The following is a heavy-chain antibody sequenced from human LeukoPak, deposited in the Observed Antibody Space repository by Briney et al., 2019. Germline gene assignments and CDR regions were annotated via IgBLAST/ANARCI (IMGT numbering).Heavy chain of an antibody. CDR3: ARRRVLLWFGDSNRGNWFDP. Sequence: SETLSLTCAVYGGSFSGYYWSWIRQPPGKGLEWIGEINHSGSTNYNPSLKSRVTISVDTSKNQFSLKLSSVTAADTAVYYCARRRVLLWFGDSNRGNWFDPWGQGTLVTVSS. J-gene: IGHJ5*02. D-gene: IGHD3-10*01. V-gene: IGHV4-34*01. CDR1: GGSFSGYY. CDR2: INHSGST.